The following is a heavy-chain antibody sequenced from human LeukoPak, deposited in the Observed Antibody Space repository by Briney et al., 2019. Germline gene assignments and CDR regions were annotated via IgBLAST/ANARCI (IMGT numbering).Heavy chain of an antibody. CDR3: ARRLCSSLTCNIGPSGNWLDP. CDR2: IYYDGST. Sequence: GSLRLSCAASGFTFSSYSMNWIRQPPGKGLEWIGYIYYDGSTYYNPALNSRVTISIDTSKNQSSLKLNSVTAADTAVYYCARRLCSSLTCNIGPSGNWLDPWGQGTLVTVSS. J-gene: IGHJ5*02. CDR1: GFTFSSYS. D-gene: IGHD2-2*02. V-gene: IGHV4-59*08.